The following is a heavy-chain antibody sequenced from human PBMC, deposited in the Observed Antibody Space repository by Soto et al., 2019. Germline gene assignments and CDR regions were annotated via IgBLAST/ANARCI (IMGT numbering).Heavy chain of an antibody. CDR2: ISYDGSNK. V-gene: IGHV3-30*18. CDR3: AKEQDVDTAMALDY. Sequence: CAASGFTFSSYGMHWVRQAPGKGLEWVAVISYDGSNKYYADSVKGRFTISRDNSKNTLYLQMNSLRAEDTAVYYCAKEQDVDTAMALDYWGQGTLVTVSS. J-gene: IGHJ4*02. D-gene: IGHD5-18*01. CDR1: GFTFSSYG.